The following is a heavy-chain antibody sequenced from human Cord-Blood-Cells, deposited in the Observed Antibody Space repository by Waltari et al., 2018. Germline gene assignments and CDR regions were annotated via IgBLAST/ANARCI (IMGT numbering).Heavy chain of an antibody. CDR1: GYTLTELS. Sequence: QVQLVQSGAEVKKPGASVKVSCKVSGYTLTELSMHWVRQAPGKGLEWMGGFDPEDAETIYEQKFQGRVTMTEDTSTDTAYMELSRLRSEDTAVYYCATRDIVATILTDDAFDIWGQGTMVTVSS. V-gene: IGHV1-24*01. J-gene: IGHJ3*02. CDR2: FDPEDAET. CDR3: ATRDIVATILTDDAFDI. D-gene: IGHD5-12*01.